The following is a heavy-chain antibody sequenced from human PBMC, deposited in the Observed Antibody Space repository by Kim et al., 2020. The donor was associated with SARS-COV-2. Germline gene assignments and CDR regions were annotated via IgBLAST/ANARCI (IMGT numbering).Heavy chain of an antibody. V-gene: IGHV3-74*01. J-gene: IGHJ6*02. D-gene: IGHD6-6*01. CDR3: ARSSIAARGGV. Sequence: SSAESVKGPFTLSRDRAKNTLYLQMTSLRAEDTAVYYCARSSIAARGGVWGQGTTVTVSS.